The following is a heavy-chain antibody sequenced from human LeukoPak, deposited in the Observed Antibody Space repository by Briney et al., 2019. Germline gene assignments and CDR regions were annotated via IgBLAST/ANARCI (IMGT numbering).Heavy chain of an antibody. J-gene: IGHJ4*02. CDR1: GYTFRSYY. Sequence: GASVKVSCKASGYTFRSYYMHWVRQAPGQGLEWMGIINPSGAGTSYAQKFQGRVTMTRDMSTSTVYMELSSLRSEDTAVYYCARGSRPVYNLLTGKRYFDYWGQGTLLTVSS. V-gene: IGHV1-46*01. CDR3: ARGSRPVYNLLTGKRYFDY. D-gene: IGHD3-9*01. CDR2: INPSGAGT.